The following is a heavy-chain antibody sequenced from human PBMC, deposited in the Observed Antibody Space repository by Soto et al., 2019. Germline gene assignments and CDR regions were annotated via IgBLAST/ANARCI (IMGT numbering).Heavy chain of an antibody. CDR2: ISYDGSNK. Sequence: QVQLVESGGGVVQPGRSLRLSCAASGFTFSSYGMHWVRQAPGKGLEWVAVISYDGSNKYYADSVKGRFTISRDNSKNTLYLQMNSLRADDTAVYYCAKDSVTYYYDSSGYPVFDYWGEGTLVTVSS. CDR3: AKDSVTYYYDSSGYPVFDY. J-gene: IGHJ4*02. CDR1: GFTFSSYG. D-gene: IGHD3-22*01. V-gene: IGHV3-30*18.